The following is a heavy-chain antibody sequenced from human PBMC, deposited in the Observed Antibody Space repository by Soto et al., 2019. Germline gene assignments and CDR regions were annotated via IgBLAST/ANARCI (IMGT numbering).Heavy chain of an antibody. CDR3: ARGHFSRDFDY. Sequence: QVQLQQWGAGLLKPSETLSLTCAVYGGSFSGYYWSWIRQPPGKGLEWIGEINHSGSTNYNPSLKIRVTRSVDTSMNQFSLKLSSVTAADTAVYYCARGHFSRDFDYWGQGTLVTVSS. J-gene: IGHJ4*02. CDR1: GGSFSGYY. D-gene: IGHD3-3*02. V-gene: IGHV4-34*01. CDR2: INHSGST.